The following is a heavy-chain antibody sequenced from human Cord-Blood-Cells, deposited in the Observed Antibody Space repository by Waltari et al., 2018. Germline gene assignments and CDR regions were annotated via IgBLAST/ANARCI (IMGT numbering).Heavy chain of an antibody. CDR2: ISSSSSYI. CDR3: ARAPGGFDY. CDR1: GFTYSRYS. J-gene: IGHJ4*02. Sequence: EVQLVESGGGLVKPGVSLRLSCAASGFTYSRYSINWVRQAPGKGREWLSSISSSSSYIYYADSVKGPFTISRDNAKNSLYLQMNSLRAEDTAVYYCARAPGGFDYWGQGTLVTVSS. V-gene: IGHV3-21*01.